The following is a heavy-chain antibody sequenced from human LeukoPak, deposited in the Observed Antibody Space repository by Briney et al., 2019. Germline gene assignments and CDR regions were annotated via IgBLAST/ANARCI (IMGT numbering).Heavy chain of an antibody. D-gene: IGHD2-2*01. CDR1: GYSFTSYW. V-gene: IGHV5-10-1*01. J-gene: IGHJ4*02. CDR2: IDPSDSYA. Sequence: GESLKISCKGSGYSFTSYWINWVRQMPGKGLEWMGRIDPSDSYANYSPSFQGHVTISADKSISTAYLQWNSLEASDTAMYYCARHARYCGTTSCYFKYWGQGTLVTVSS. CDR3: ARHARYCGTTSCYFKY.